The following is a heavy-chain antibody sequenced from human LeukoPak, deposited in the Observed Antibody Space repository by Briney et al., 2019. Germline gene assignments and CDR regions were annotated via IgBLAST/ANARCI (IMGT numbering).Heavy chain of an antibody. D-gene: IGHD3-10*01. CDR3: AAVKGLWFGEGNAFDI. CDR2: ISAYNGNT. CDR1: GYTFTSYG. V-gene: IGHV1-18*04. Sequence: ASVKVSCKASGYTFTSYGISWVRQAPGQGLEWMGWISAYNGNTNYAQKLQGRVTMTTDKSTSTAYMELSSLRSEDTAVYYCAAVKGLWFGEGNAFDIWGQGTMVTVSS. J-gene: IGHJ3*02.